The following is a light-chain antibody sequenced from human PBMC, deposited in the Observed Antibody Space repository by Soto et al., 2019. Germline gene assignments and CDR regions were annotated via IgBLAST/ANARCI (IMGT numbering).Light chain of an antibody. V-gene: IGKV3-15*01. J-gene: IGKJ5*01. CDR2: GAS. CDR3: QQYNNWIT. CDR1: QSVSSN. Sequence: EIVMTQSPATLSVSPGERATLSCRASQSVSSNLAWYQQKPGQPPRLLIYGASTRATDIPARFSGSGSGTEFTLTISSLQSEDLAVYYCQQYNNWITFGQGTRLEIK.